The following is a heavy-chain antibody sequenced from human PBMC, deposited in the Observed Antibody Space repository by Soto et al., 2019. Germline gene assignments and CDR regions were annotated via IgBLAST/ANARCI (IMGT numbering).Heavy chain of an antibody. V-gene: IGHV4-4*07. J-gene: IGHJ4*02. CDR2: IFSSGST. D-gene: IGHD5-12*01. CDR1: GGSINTFY. Sequence: SETLSLTCSGSGGSINTFYWIWVRQPAGKGLEWIGRIFSSGSTSFNPSLEGRVAMSADTSKNHFSLNLSPVTAADMAVYYCAREGSYSAYNFAHGIQLWSFDFWGQGALVTVSS. CDR3: AREGSYSAYNFAHGIQLWSFDF.